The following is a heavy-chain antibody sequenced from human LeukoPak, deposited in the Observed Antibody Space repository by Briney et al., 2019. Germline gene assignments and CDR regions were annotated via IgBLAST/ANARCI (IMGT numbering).Heavy chain of an antibody. V-gene: IGHV3-30*18. D-gene: IGHD3-16*02. CDR2: ISYDGSNK. J-gene: IGHJ4*02. Sequence: PGRSLRLSCAASGFTFSSYGMHWVRQAPGKGLEWVAVISYDGSNKYYADSVKGRFTFSRDNSKNTLYLQMNSLRAEDTAVYYCAKDQAITFGGVIANWGQGTLVTVSS. CDR3: AKDQAITFGGVIAN. CDR1: GFTFSSYG.